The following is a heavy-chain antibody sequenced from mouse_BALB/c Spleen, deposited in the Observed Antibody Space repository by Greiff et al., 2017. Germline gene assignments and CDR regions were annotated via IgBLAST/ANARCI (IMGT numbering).Heavy chain of an antibody. CDR2: IDPENGNT. V-gene: IGHV14-1*02. Sequence: VQLKESGAELVRPGALVKLSCKASGFNIKDYYMHWVKQRPEQGLEWIGWIDPENGNTIYDPKFQGKASITADTSSNTAYLQLSSLTSEDTAVYYCAREDDGNFHFFDYWGQGTTLTVSS. CDR3: AREDDGNFHFFDY. D-gene: IGHD2-1*01. CDR1: GFNIKDYY. J-gene: IGHJ2*01.